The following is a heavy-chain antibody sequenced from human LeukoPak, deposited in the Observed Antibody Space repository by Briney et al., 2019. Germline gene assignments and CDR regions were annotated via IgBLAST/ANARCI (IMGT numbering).Heavy chain of an antibody. J-gene: IGHJ3*02. CDR2: IYYSGST. CDR3: YLWFGEVVNAFDI. V-gene: IGHV4-39*01. CDR1: GGSISSSNYY. D-gene: IGHD3-10*01. Sequence: SETLSLTCTVSGGSISSSNYYWGWMRQPPGKELEWIGSIYYSGSTYYNPSLKRRVTISVDTSKNQLSLKLSSVTAADTAMYYCYLWFGEVVNAFDIWGRGSMVIVSS.